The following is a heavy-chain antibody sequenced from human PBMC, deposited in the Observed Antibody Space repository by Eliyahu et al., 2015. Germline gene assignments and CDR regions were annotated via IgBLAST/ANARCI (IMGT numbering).Heavy chain of an antibody. V-gene: IGHV3-15*01. D-gene: IGHD3-22*01. J-gene: IGHJ6*02. CDR3: TTGIFLTDYYDSSRSRGLFYYYYGMDV. CDR2: IKSKTDGGTT. CDR1: GFXFSNAW. Sequence: EVQLVESGGGLVKPGGSLRLSCAASGFXFSNAWMXWXRXAPGTGREWVGRIKSKTDGGTTDYAAPVKGRFTISRDDSKNTLYLQMNSLKTEDTAVYYCTTGIFLTDYYDSSRSRGLFYYYYGMDVWGQGTTVTVSS.